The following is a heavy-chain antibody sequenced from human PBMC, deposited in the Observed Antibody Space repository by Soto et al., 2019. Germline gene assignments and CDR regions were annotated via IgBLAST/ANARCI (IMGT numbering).Heavy chain of an antibody. J-gene: IGHJ4*02. CDR2: IIPILGIA. CDR1: GGTFSSYT. CDR3: ARDWENSSSFRPLDY. D-gene: IGHD6-6*01. V-gene: IGHV1-69*04. Sequence: ASVKVSCKASGGTFSSYTISWVRQAPGQGLEWMGRIIPILGIANYAQKFQGRVTITADKSTSTAYMELSSLRSEDTAVYYCARDWENSSSFRPLDYWGQGTLVTVSS.